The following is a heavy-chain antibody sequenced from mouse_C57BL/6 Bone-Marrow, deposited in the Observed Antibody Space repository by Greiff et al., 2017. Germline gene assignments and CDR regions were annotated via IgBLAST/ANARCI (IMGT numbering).Heavy chain of an antibody. CDR2: IYPRDGST. V-gene: IGHV1-85*01. J-gene: IGHJ1*03. CDR3: ARDYGSSYWYFDV. CDR1: GYTFPSYD. Sequence: VQLQQSGPELVKPGASAKLSCKASGYTFPSYDINWVTQRPGQGLEWIGWIYPRDGSTKYNEKFKGKATLTVDTSSSTAYMELHSLTSEDSAVYFCARDYGSSYWYFDVWGTGATGTASS. D-gene: IGHD1-1*01.